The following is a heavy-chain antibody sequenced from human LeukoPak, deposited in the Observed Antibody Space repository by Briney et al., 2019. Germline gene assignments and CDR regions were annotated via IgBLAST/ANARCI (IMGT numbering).Heavy chain of an antibody. CDR2: ISGSGGST. V-gene: IGHV3-23*01. CDR3: TPSWARGFDY. CDR1: GFTFSSYA. D-gene: IGHD2-15*01. Sequence: PGGSLRLSCAASGFTFSSYAMSWVRQAPGKGLGWVSAISGSGGSTYYADSVKGRFTISRDNSKNTLYLQMNSLRAEDTAVYYCTPSWARGFDYWGQGTLVTVSS. J-gene: IGHJ4*02.